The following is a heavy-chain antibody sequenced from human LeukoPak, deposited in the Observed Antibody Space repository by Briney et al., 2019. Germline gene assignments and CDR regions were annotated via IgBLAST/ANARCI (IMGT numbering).Heavy chain of an antibody. CDR2: IYTSGST. V-gene: IGHV4-4*07. D-gene: IGHD3-3*01. CDR3: AREGTISGVVRRTYYYMDV. Sequence: SETLSLTCTVSGGSISSYYWSWIRQPAGKGLEWIGRIYTSGSTNYNPSLKSRVTMSVDTSKNQFSLKLSSVTAADTAVYYCAREGTISGVVRRTYYYMDVWGKGTTVTVSS. CDR1: GGSISSYY. J-gene: IGHJ6*03.